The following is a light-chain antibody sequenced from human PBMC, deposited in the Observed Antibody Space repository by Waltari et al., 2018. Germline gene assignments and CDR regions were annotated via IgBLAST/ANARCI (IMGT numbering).Light chain of an antibody. J-gene: IGLJ2*01. CDR3: GAFDSSLSVPL. CDR1: HSHIGNNP. V-gene: IGLV1-51*01. CDR2: DND. Sequence: QPVLTQPPSVSAAPGQRVTISFSGGHSHIGNNPVPWYQHLPGTAHKLLIYDNDKRPSHIPDRISASTSGPSATLVITGLQTGDEADYYCGAFDSSLSVPLFGGGTKLTV.